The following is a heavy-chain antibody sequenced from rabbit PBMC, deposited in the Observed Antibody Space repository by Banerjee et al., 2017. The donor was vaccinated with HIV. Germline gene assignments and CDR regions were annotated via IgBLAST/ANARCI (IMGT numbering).Heavy chain of an antibody. CDR1: GFSFTNKYV. CDR3: ARDLAGVIGWNFNL. J-gene: IGHJ4*01. Sequence: QEQLEESGGDLVKPEGSLTLTCTASGFSFTNKYVMCWVRQAPGKGLEWIACIYTGSGSTRYASWVNGRFTISRSTSLNTVDLKMTSLTAADTATYFCARDLAGVIGWNFNLWGPGTLVTVS. D-gene: IGHD4-1*01. CDR2: IYTGSGST. V-gene: IGHV1S43*01.